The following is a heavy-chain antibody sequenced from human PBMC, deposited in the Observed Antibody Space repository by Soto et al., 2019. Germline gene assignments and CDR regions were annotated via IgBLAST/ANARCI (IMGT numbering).Heavy chain of an antibody. V-gene: IGHV4-61*01. D-gene: IGHD2-2*02. CDR1: CGSVSSDTHY. J-gene: IGHJ6*02. CDR2: IYSSGST. CDR3: ARFVRSCSGTTCYTRADV. Sequence: QVQLQESGPGLVKPSETLSLTCTVSCGSVSSDTHYWSWIRQPPGKRLEWIGFIYSSGSTNYNPSLTSRVTMSVDTSKTQFSLKLRSVIVADTAVYHCARFVRSCSGTTCYTRADVWGQGTTVTVSS.